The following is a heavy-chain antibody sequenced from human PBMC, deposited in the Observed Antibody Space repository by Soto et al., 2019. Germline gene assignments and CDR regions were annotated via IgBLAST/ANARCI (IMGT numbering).Heavy chain of an antibody. V-gene: IGHV3-48*03. Sequence: LRLSCAASGFTFSSYEMNWVRQAPGKGLEWISYITSSGSTTYYADSVKGRFTISRDNAKNSLYLQMNSLRADDTAVYYCARGNSPVNVHWGQGTLVTISS. CDR1: GFTFSSYE. CDR2: ITSSGSTT. J-gene: IGHJ4*02. CDR3: ARGNSPVNVH. D-gene: IGHD3-16*02.